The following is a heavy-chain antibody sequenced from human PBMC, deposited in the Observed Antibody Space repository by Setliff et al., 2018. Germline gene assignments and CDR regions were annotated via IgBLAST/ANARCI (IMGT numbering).Heavy chain of an antibody. CDR3: VRAGSGIGGDLDY. CDR1: GYSFITYW. CDR2: IYPSDSDT. J-gene: IGHJ4*02. V-gene: IGHV5-51*01. Sequence: GESLKLSCTGSGYSFITYWIGWVRQMPGKGLEWMGIIYPSDSDTRYSPSFQGQVTISADKSISTAYLQWSSLKASDTAMYYCVRAGSGIGGDLDYWGQGTLVTVSS. D-gene: IGHD3-10*01.